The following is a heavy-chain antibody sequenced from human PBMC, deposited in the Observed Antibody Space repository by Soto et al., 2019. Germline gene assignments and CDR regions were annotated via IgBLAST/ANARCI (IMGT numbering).Heavy chain of an antibody. CDR2: IYYSGST. J-gene: IGHJ4*02. CDR1: GGSISSYY. V-gene: IGHV4-59*01. D-gene: IGHD5-18*01. CDR3: ARDREDTAMVTGSFDY. Sequence: SETLSLTCTVSGGSISSYYWSWIRQPPGKGLEWIGYIYYSGSTNYNPSLKSRVTISVDTSKNQFSLKLSSVTAADTAVYYCARDREDTAMVTGSFDYWGQGTLVTVSS.